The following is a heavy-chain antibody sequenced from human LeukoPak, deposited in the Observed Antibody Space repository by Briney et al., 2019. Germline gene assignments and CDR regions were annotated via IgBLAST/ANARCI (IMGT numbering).Heavy chain of an antibody. CDR1: GYTFTSYG. V-gene: IGHV1-69*13. Sequence: GASVKVSCKASGYTFTSYGISWVRQAPGQGLEWMGGIIPIFGTANYAQKFQGRVTITADESTSTAYMELSSLRSEDTAVYYCAREPPGYSYGFSYFDYWGQGTLVTVSS. CDR3: AREPPGYSYGFSYFDY. J-gene: IGHJ4*02. D-gene: IGHD5-18*01. CDR2: IIPIFGTA.